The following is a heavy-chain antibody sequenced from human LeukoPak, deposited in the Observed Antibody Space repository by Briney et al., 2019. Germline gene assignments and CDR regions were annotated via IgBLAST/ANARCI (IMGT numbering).Heavy chain of an antibody. CDR1: GYTFTNYF. J-gene: IGHJ4*02. CDR3: ARGQNKCLGH. CDR2: INPSGGGA. D-gene: IGHD2/OR15-2a*01. Sequence: ASVKVSCKASGYTFTNYFMHWVRQAPGQGLEWMGVINPSGGGATYAQRFQGRVTMTRDTSTSTVHMELSSLRSEDTAVYYCARGQNKCLGHWGQGTLVTVSS. V-gene: IGHV1-46*01.